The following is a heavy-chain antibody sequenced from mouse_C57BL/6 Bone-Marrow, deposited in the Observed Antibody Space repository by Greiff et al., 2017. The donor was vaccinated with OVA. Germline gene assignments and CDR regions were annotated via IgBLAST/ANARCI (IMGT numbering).Heavy chain of an antibody. D-gene: IGHD4-1*01. J-gene: IGHJ3*01. CDR2: INSDGGST. CDR3: GRTGTPY. CDR1: DYKFPSYD. V-gene: IGHV5-2*01. Sequence: EVQRVESGGGLVQPGESLKLSCESNDYKFPSYDMSWVRKTPVQGLELVAAINSDGGSTYYPDTMERGIITSRKNTRKTLYLQMSRLRSEDTALYYCGRTGTPYWGQGTLVTVSA.